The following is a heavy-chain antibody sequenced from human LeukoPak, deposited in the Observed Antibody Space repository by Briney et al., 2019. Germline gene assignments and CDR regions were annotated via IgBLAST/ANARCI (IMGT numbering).Heavy chain of an antibody. J-gene: IGHJ4*02. Sequence: QAGGYLRLSCAASGFTFDDYAMHWVRQAPGKGLEWVSLLSGDGGSTSYEDSVKGRFTISRDNSKNSLYLQMNSLRTEDTALYYCAKDIGGTLPHHSYGDYWGQGTLDTVSS. V-gene: IGHV3-43*02. D-gene: IGHD5-18*01. CDR1: GFTFDDYA. CDR2: LSGDGGST. CDR3: AKDIGGTLPHHSYGDY.